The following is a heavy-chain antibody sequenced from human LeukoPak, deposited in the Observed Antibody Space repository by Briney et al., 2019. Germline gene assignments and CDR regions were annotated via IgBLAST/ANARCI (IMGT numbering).Heavy chain of an antibody. J-gene: IGHJ4*02. CDR1: GFTFSSYA. CDR2: ISGSGGST. V-gene: IGHV3-23*01. D-gene: IGHD5-18*01. Sequence: GGSLRLSCAASGFTFSSYAMSWVRQAPGKGLEWVSAISGSGGSTYYADSVKGRFTISRDNSKNTLYLQMNSLRAGDTAVYYCAKVYSYGYRSFPFDYWGQGTLVTVSS. CDR3: AKVYSYGYRSFPFDY.